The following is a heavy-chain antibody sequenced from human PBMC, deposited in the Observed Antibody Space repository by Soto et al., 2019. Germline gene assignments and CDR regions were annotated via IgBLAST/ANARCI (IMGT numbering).Heavy chain of an antibody. CDR3: AENSRTYNWFDP. CDR2: ISGSGGST. Sequence: GGSLRLSCAASGFTFSSYAMSWVRQAPGKGLEWVSAISGSGGSTYYADSVKGRFTISRDNSKNTLYLQMNGLRAEDTAVYYCAENSRTYNWFDPWGQGTLVTVSS. V-gene: IGHV3-23*01. CDR1: GFTFSSYA. J-gene: IGHJ5*02.